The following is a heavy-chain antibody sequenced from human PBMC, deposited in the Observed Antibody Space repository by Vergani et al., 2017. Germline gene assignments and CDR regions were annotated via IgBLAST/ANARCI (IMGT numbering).Heavy chain of an antibody. CDR1: GGSIRNNNYC. CDR2: IYSTGST. D-gene: IGHD3-9*01. CDR3: ARVMYRDEASTGYRLEGMDI. J-gene: IGHJ6*02. Sequence: QLQLQESGPGLVKPSETLSLTCTVSGGSIRNNNYCWGWVRQPPGKGLEWIGYIYSTGSTNYNPSLNSRVTMSVDTSKNQFSLKLRSVTAADTAVYFCARVMYRDEASTGYRLEGMDIWGQGTTVTISS. V-gene: IGHV4-61*05.